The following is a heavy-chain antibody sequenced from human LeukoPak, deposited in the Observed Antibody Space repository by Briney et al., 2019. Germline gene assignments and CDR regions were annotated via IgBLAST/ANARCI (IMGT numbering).Heavy chain of an antibody. Sequence: ASVKVSCMASGYTFTSYAINWVRQAPGQGLEWMGWINTNTGNPTYAQGFTGRFVFSLDTPVSTAYLQISSLKAEDTAVYYCARERSPIFGVVRRHNNWFDPWGQGTLVTVSS. D-gene: IGHD3-3*01. J-gene: IGHJ5*02. CDR1: GYTFTSYA. CDR2: INTNTGNP. V-gene: IGHV7-4-1*02. CDR3: ARERSPIFGVVRRHNNWFDP.